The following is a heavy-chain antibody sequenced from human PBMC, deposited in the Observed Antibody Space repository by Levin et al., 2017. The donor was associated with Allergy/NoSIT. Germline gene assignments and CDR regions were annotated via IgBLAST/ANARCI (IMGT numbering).Heavy chain of an antibody. Sequence: GESLKISCAASGFTFSNAWMSWVRQAPGKGLEWVGRIKSKTDGGTTDYAAPVKGRFTISRDDSKNTLYLQMNSLKTEDTAVYYCTTEDIAAAGFDYWGQGTLVTVSS. CDR2: IKSKTDGGTT. V-gene: IGHV3-15*01. J-gene: IGHJ4*02. CDR3: TTEDIAAAGFDY. CDR1: GFTFSNAW. D-gene: IGHD6-13*01.